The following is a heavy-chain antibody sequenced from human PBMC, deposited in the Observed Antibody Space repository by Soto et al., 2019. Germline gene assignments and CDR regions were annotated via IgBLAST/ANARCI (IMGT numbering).Heavy chain of an antibody. Sequence: EVQLLESGGGLVQPGGSLRLSCAASGFTFSSYAMSWVRQAPGKGLEWVSAISGSGGSTYYADSVKGRFTISRDNSKNTLYLQMNSLRAEDTAVYYCAKLPMIVVFRVGYFDYWGQGTLVTVSS. CDR3: AKLPMIVVFRVGYFDY. D-gene: IGHD3-22*01. CDR1: GFTFSSYA. V-gene: IGHV3-23*01. CDR2: ISGSGGST. J-gene: IGHJ4*02.